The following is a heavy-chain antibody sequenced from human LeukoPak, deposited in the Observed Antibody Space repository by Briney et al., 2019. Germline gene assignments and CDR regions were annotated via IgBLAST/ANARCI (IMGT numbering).Heavy chain of an antibody. CDR1: GFTFSSYA. J-gene: IGHJ3*02. Sequence: PGGSLRLSCAASGFTFSSYAMSWVRQAPGKGLEWVSAISGSGGSTYYADSVKGRFTISKDNSENTFYLQMNSLRAEDTAVYYCAKETGILGQGGFEIWGQGTMVTVS. CDR2: ISGSGGST. CDR3: AKETGILGQGGFEI. V-gene: IGHV3-23*01. D-gene: IGHD3-9*01.